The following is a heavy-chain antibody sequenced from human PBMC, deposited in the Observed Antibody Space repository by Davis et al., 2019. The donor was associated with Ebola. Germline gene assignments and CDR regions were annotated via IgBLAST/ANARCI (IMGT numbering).Heavy chain of an antibody. CDR3: AKDQWEDDYWYFDH. V-gene: IGHV3-9*01. CDR2: ISWNRVII. CDR1: GFTFDDYA. J-gene: IGHJ2*01. D-gene: IGHD1-26*01. Sequence: GGSLRLSCATSGFTFDDYAIHWVRQAPGKGLEWVSGISWNRVIIGYADSIKGRFTISRDNAKKSLYLQMNSLRPEDTALYYCAKDQWEDDYWYFDHWGRGTLVTVSS.